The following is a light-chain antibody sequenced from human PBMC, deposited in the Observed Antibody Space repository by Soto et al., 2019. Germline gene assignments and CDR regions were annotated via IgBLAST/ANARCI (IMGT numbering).Light chain of an antibody. V-gene: IGKV1-5*01. Sequence: DIQMTQSPSTLSASVGDRVTITCRASQSIGTWLAWYQHRPGKAPSLLIYDASTLRSGVPSRFSGSGSGTEFTLTISSLQPEDFATYYCQQYESYPVTFGQGTRLEIK. J-gene: IGKJ5*01. CDR1: QSIGTW. CDR2: DAS. CDR3: QQYESYPVT.